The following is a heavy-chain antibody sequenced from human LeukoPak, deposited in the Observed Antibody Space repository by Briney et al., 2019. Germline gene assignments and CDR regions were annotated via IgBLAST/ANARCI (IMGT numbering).Heavy chain of an antibody. CDR1: GGSFSGYY. CDR3: ARGRTRYGSGSWGYYYYGMDV. CDR2: INHSGST. D-gene: IGHD3-10*01. J-gene: IGHJ6*04. Sequence: PSETLSLTCAVYGGSFSGYYWSWICQPPGKGLEWMGEINHSGSTNYNPSLKSRVTISVDTSKNQFSLKLSSVTAADTAVYYCARGRTRYGSGSWGYYYYGMDVWGKGTTVTVSS. V-gene: IGHV4-34*01.